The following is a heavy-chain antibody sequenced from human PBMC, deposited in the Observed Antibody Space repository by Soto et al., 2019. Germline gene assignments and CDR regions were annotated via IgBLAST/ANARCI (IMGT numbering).Heavy chain of an antibody. V-gene: IGHV4-34*01. D-gene: IGHD6-13*01. Sequence: SETLSLTCAVYGGSFSGYYWSWIRQPPGKGLEWIGEINHSGSTNYNPSLKSRVTISVDTSKNQFSLKLSSVTAADTAVYYCARGGKYSCSWYGFGYWGQGTLVTVSS. CDR1: GGSFSGYY. CDR3: ARGGKYSCSWYGFGY. CDR2: INHSGST. J-gene: IGHJ4*02.